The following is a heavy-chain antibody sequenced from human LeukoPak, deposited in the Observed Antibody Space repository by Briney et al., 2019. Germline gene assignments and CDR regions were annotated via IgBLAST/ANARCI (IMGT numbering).Heavy chain of an antibody. J-gene: IGHJ4*02. CDR2: IYYSGST. CDR1: GGSISSGDYD. V-gene: IGHV4-30-4*01. Sequence: SSHTLSLTCTVSGGSISSGDYDWSWIRQPPGKGLEWIGYIYYSGSTYYNPSLKSRVTISVDTSKNQFSLKLSSVTAADTAVYYCARDYVWGSYRHFDYWGQGTLVTVSS. CDR3: ARDYVWGSYRHFDY. D-gene: IGHD3-16*02.